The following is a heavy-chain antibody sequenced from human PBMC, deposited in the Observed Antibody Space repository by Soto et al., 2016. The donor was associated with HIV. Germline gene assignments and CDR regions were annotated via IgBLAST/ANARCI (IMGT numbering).Heavy chain of an antibody. V-gene: IGHV3-23*04. CDR3: AKGYFGSGSFENWFDP. CDR2: ISGSDGTI. D-gene: IGHD3-10*01. J-gene: IGHJ5*02. CDR1: GFSFRNYA. Sequence: EVQLVESGGGLVQPGGSLRLSCAASGFSFRNYAMSWVRQAPGKGLEWVAIISGSDGTIYYADSVKGRFTISRDNSKNTLFLQMNNLRVEDTAVYYCAKGYFGSGSFENWFDPWGQGTLLTVSS.